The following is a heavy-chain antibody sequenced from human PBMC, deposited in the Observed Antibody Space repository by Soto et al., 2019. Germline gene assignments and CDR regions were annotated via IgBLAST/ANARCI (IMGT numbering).Heavy chain of an antibody. CDR1: GGSFSGYY. CDR3: ARGDRYYYYGMDV. CDR2: INHSGST. V-gene: IGHV4-34*01. J-gene: IGHJ6*02. Sequence: PSETLSLTCAVYGGSFSGYYWSWIRQPPGKGLEWIGEINHSGSTNYNPSLKSRVTISVGTSKNQFSLKLSSVTAADTAVYYCARGDRYYYYGMDVWGQGPTVTVCS.